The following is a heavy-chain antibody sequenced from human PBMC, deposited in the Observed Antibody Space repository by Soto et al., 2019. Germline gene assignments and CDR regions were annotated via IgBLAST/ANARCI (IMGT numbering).Heavy chain of an antibody. V-gene: IGHV1-18*04. J-gene: IGHJ3*02. D-gene: IGHD3-16*01. CDR1: GYTFTNHG. CDR2: INPYNPNT. Sequence: QVQLVQSGTEVKKPGASVKVSCKTSGYTFTNHGINWVRQAPGQGLEWMGWINPYNPNTNYARKHQGRVTMTTDTSTTTAYMDLRSLASDDTAVYYCARDRVAGIWGDAFDIWGQGTVVTVSS. CDR3: ARDRVAGIWGDAFDI.